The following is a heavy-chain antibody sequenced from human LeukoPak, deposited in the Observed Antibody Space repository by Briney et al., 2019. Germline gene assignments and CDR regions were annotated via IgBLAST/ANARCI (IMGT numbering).Heavy chain of an antibody. J-gene: IGHJ4*02. CDR1: GYTFTSYD. CDR3: ARNSGSYYDGVGY. V-gene: IGHV1-8*01. D-gene: IGHD1-26*01. CDR2: MNPNSGNT. Sequence: ASVKVSCKASGYTFTSYDITWVRQATGQGLERMGWMNPNSGNTGYTQKFQGRVTMTRNTSISTAYMELSSLRSEDTAVYYCARNSGSYYDGVGYWGQGTLVTVSS.